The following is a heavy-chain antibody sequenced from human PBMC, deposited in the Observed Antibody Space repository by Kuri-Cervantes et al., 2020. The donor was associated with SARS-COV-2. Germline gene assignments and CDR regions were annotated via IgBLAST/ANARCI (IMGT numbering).Heavy chain of an antibody. V-gene: IGHV4-39*07. J-gene: IGHJ6*02. CDR1: GGSISSPNYY. Sequence: GSLRLSCTVSGGSISSPNYYWGWIRQPPGKGLEWIGEINHSGSTNYNPSLKSRVTISVDTSKNQFSLKLSSVTAADTAVYYCARGDIVVVVASLKYYYGMDVWGQGTTVTVSS. D-gene: IGHD2-15*01. CDR2: INHSGST. CDR3: ARGDIVVVVASLKYYYGMDV.